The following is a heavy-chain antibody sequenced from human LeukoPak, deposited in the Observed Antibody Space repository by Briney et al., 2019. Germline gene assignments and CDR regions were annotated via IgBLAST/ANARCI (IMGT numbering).Heavy chain of an antibody. J-gene: IGHJ4*02. CDR1: GGSFSGYY. Sequence: SETLSLTCAVYGGSFSGYYWSWIRQPPGKGLEWIGEINHSGSTNYNPSLKSRVTISVDTSKNQFSLKLSSVTAADTAVYYCARHWGPRIGVWGSYRHETNFDYWGQGTLVTVS. CDR3: ARHWGPRIGVWGSYRHETNFDY. CDR2: INHSGST. D-gene: IGHD3-16*02. V-gene: IGHV4-34*01.